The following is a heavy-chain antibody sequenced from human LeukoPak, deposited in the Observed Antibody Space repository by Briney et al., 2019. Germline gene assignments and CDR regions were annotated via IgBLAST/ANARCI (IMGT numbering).Heavy chain of an antibody. CDR1: GYTLTSYG. D-gene: IGHD1-26*01. Sequence: ASVKVSCKASGYTLTSYGISWVRQAPGQGLEWMGWISAYNGNTNYAQKLQGRVTMTTDTSTSTAYMELRSLRSDDTAVYYCAREREDTEGGIIGYWGQGTLVTVSS. CDR2: ISAYNGNT. CDR3: AREREDTEGGIIGY. J-gene: IGHJ4*02. V-gene: IGHV1-18*01.